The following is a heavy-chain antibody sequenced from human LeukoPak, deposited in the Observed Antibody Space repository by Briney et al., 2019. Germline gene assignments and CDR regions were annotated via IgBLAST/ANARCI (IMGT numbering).Heavy chain of an antibody. D-gene: IGHD3-3*01. CDR3: ARGRPYYDFWSGYYSPKGNWFDP. CDR1: GFTFSSYW. CDR2: INTDGSST. V-gene: IGHV3-74*01. J-gene: IGHJ5*02. Sequence: GGSLRPSCAASGFTFSSYWMHWVRQAPGKGLVWVSRINTDGSSTSYADSVKGRFTISRDNAKNTLYLQMNSLRAEDTAVYYCARGRPYYDFWSGYYSPKGNWFDPWGQGTLVTVSS.